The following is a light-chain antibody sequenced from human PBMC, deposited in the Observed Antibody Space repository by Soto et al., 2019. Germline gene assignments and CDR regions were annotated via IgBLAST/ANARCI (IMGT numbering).Light chain of an antibody. Sequence: IQMTRSPSTLSSSVGYIVTITCRSIQSISSWLAWYHQKPGKAPKLLIYKASNLESGVPSRFSGIGSGTEFTLTISSLQPHDFATYYCHQYNRYWNFGQGTKVDSK. CDR1: QSISSW. CDR3: HQYNRYWN. CDR2: KAS. J-gene: IGKJ1*01. V-gene: IGKV1-5*03.